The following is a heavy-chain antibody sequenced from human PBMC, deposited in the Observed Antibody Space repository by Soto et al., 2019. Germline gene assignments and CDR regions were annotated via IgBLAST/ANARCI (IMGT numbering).Heavy chain of an antibody. CDR3: AHKGPEDWPLDY. CDR1: GFSLSTSGVG. Sequence: QITLKESGPTLVRPTQPLTLTCAFSGFSLSTSGVGVGWIRQPPGKALEWLAVIYWADSKHYSPSLRSRLTITKATSKTQVVLTMTNMDPVDTGTYYCAHKGPEDWPLDYWGQGTLVTVSS. V-gene: IGHV2-5*02. J-gene: IGHJ4*02. CDR2: IYWADSK. D-gene: IGHD3-9*01.